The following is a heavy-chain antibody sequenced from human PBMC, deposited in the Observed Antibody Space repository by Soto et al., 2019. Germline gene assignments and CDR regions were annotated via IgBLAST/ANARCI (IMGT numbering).Heavy chain of an antibody. CDR3: AHRVLRTVFGLVTTTAIYFDF. Sequence: QITLNESGTTVVRPTETLTLTCRFSGFSLTTSGVGVGWIRQSPGKAPEWLALIYWDDDKSYSASLKSRLTITKDTSKNQAVLTVSDLDPTDTATYYCAHRVLRTVFGLVTTTAIYFDFWGQGTPVAVSS. V-gene: IGHV2-5*02. CDR1: GFSLTTSGVG. CDR2: IYWDDDK. J-gene: IGHJ4*02. D-gene: IGHD3-3*01.